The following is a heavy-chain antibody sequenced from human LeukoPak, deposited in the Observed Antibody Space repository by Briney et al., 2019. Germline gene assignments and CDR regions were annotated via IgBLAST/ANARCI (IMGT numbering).Heavy chain of an antibody. CDR1: GFTFSNYW. V-gene: IGHV3-74*01. D-gene: IGHD2-15*01. CDR3: ARELPFDY. Sequence: GGSLRLSCAASGFTFSNYWMHWVRQAPGRGLVWVSRIKSDGSRTDYADSVKGRFTISRDNAKNTLYLQMNSLRAEDTAVYYCARELPFDYWGQGTLVTVSS. CDR2: IKSDGSRT. J-gene: IGHJ4*02.